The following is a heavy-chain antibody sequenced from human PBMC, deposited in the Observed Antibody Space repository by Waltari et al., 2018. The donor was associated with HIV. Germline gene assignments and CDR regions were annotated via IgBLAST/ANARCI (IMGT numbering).Heavy chain of an antibody. CDR2: SNPTSGGT. Sequence: QVQLVQSGAEVKKPGASVKVSCKASGYTFTGYYMHWARQAPGKGLEWMGWSNPTSGGTNYAQKFQGRVTMTRDTSISTAYMELSRLRSDDTAVYYCARGPPYYYGLGSPGGGWFDPWGQGTLVTVSS. D-gene: IGHD3-10*01. CDR1: GYTFTGYY. CDR3: ARGPPYYYGLGSPGGGWFDP. J-gene: IGHJ5*02. V-gene: IGHV1-2*02.